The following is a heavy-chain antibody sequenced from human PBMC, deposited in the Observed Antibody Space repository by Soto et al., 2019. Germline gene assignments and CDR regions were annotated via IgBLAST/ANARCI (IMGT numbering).Heavy chain of an antibody. CDR1: GGTFSSYT. J-gene: IGHJ6*03. Sequence: GASVKVSCKASGGTFSSYTISWVRQAPGQGLEWMGRIIPILGIANYAQKFQGRVTITADKSTSTAYMELSSLRSEDTAVYYCARDLRGTTLSASYYYYMDVWGKGTTVTVSS. D-gene: IGHD1-7*01. CDR2: IIPILGIA. V-gene: IGHV1-69*04. CDR3: ARDLRGTTLSASYYYYMDV.